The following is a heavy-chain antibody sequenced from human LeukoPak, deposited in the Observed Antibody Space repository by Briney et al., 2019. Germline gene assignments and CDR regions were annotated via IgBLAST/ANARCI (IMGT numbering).Heavy chain of an antibody. J-gene: IGHJ5*02. D-gene: IGHD3-16*02. CDR3: ARPLSEGFDP. V-gene: IGHV3-21*01. CDR2: ISSSSSYI. Sequence: PGGSLRLSCATSGFSFSTYNMNWVRQAPGKGLEWVSSISSSSSYIYYADSVKGRFTISRDNAKNSLYLQMNSLRAEDTAVYYCARPLSEGFDPWGQGTLVTVSS. CDR1: GFSFSTYN.